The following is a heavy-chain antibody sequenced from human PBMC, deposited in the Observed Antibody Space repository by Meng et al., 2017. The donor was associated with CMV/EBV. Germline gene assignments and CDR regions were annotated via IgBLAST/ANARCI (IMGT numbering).Heavy chain of an antibody. CDR3: ARAGDTATGPPDY. CDR1: GLTFVSYA. CDR2: ISYDGSNK. J-gene: IGHJ4*02. V-gene: IGHV3-30-3*01. D-gene: IGHD5-18*01. Sequence: VQLGGCGGGVVQPGRSLGLSWLAPGLTFVSYAMAWVRQGPGKGLEWVAVISYDGSNKYYADSVKGRFTISRDNSKNTLYLQMNSLRAEDTAVYYCARAGDTATGPPDYWGQGTLVTVSS.